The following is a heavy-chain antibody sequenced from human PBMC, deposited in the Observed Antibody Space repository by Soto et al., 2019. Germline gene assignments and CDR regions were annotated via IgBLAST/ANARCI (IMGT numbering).Heavy chain of an antibody. CDR2: IHHSGTT. Sequence: PSETLSLTCTVSGASISSTSYYWGWIRQPPGKGLEWIGSIHHSGTTYYNPSLKSRVTISVDTSKNQFSLKLSSVTAADTAVYYCAREQQLGFGLWFDPWGQGTLVTVSS. D-gene: IGHD6-13*01. J-gene: IGHJ5*02. CDR3: AREQQLGFGLWFDP. V-gene: IGHV4-39*07. CDR1: GASISSTSYY.